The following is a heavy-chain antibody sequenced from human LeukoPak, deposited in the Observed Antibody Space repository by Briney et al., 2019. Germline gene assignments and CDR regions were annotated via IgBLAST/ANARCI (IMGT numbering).Heavy chain of an antibody. D-gene: IGHD3-3*01. CDR2: ISGSGGST. V-gene: IGHV3-23*01. J-gene: IGHJ4*02. CDR1: GFTFSSYA. Sequence: GGSLRLSCAASGFTFSSYAMSWVRQAPGKGLEWVSAISGSGGSTYYADSVKGRFTISRDNSKNTLYLQMNSLRAEDTAVYYCAKDGQNTIFGMVSVDYWGQGTLVTVSS. CDR3: AKDGQNTIFGMVSVDY.